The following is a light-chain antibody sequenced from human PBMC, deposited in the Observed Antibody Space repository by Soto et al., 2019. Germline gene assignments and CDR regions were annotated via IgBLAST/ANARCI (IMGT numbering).Light chain of an antibody. V-gene: IGKV3-15*01. Sequence: EIVMTQSPATLSVSPGERATLSCRASQSISSNLAWYQQKPGQAPRLLIYGASTRATGIPARFSGSGSGTEFTPTISSLQSEDFAVYYCQHYTNWPPWTFGQGTKLEIK. CDR2: GAS. CDR3: QHYTNWPPWT. CDR1: QSISSN. J-gene: IGKJ1*01.